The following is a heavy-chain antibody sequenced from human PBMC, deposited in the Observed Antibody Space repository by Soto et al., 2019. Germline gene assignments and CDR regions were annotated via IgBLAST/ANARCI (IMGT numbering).Heavy chain of an antibody. D-gene: IGHD2-2*01. J-gene: IGHJ6*02. CDR1: GFTFRGYA. CDR2: ISNSGGST. Sequence: GGPRRLPFTDSGFTFRGYATSGVRRAPGKGLEWVSAISNSGGSTYYADSVKGRFAISRDNSKTTRYLQMTGLRGEDTAVYYCAKDSNTTLQTSSNGMDVWGQGTTVTVSS. CDR3: AKDSNTTLQTSSNGMDV. V-gene: IGHV3-23*01.